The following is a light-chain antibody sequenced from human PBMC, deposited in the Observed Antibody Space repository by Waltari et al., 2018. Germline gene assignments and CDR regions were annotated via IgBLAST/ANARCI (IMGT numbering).Light chain of an antibody. CDR3: SSYTSSSTWV. J-gene: IGLJ3*02. CDR2: NVG. Sequence: QSALTQSASLSGSPGQSITIPCTGTSSDVGAYNFVSWYQPYPGKAPQLMIYNVGKRPYGVSNSFSGSKSGNAASLTISGLQAEDEAAYYCSSYTSSSTWVFGGGTKLTVL. V-gene: IGLV2-14*01. CDR1: SSDVGAYNF.